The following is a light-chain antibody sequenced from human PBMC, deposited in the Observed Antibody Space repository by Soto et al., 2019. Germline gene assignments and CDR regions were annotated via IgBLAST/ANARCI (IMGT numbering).Light chain of an antibody. Sequence: EIVLTQSPATLSLSPGERATLSCRASQSVSSSYLAWYQQKPGQAPRLLIYGASSRATGIPDRFSGSGSGTDFTITISRLEPEDLAGYYCQQYGSSPGTFGQGTKVEIK. V-gene: IGKV3-20*01. CDR3: QQYGSSPGT. J-gene: IGKJ1*01. CDR2: GAS. CDR1: QSVSSSY.